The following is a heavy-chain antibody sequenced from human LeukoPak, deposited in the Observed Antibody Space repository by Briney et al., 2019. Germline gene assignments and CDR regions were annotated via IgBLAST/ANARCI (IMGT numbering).Heavy chain of an antibody. V-gene: IGHV3-23*01. J-gene: IGHJ6*03. CDR3: AKDMLAARPWAYYYYMDV. CDR2: ISGSGGST. CDR1: GFTFSSYA. Sequence: PGGSLRLSCAASGFTFSSYAMSWVRQAPGKGLEWVSAISGSGGSTYYADSVKGRFTISRDNSKSTLYLQMNSLRAEDTAVYYCAKDMLAARPWAYYYYMDVWGKGTTVTVSS. D-gene: IGHD6-6*01.